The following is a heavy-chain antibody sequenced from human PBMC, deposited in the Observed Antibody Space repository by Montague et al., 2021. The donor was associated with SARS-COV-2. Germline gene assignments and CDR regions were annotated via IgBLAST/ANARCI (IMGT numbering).Heavy chain of an antibody. V-gene: IGHV4-34*01. CDR3: ARGTGPRSITLFGVIIGGHVFDI. D-gene: IGHD3-3*01. Sequence: SETLSLTCAVYGGSFSGYYWSWIRQPPGKGLEWIREINHRGSTNYNPSLKSRVIISVDTSKDQFSLKLSSVTAADTAVYYCARGTGPRSITLFGVIIGGHVFDIWGQGTMVTVSS. J-gene: IGHJ3*02. CDR2: INHRGST. CDR1: GGSFSGYY.